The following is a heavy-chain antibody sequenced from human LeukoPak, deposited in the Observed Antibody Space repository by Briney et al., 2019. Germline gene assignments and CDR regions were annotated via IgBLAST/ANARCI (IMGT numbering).Heavy chain of an antibody. V-gene: IGHV3-11*01. CDR2: ISSNAGTI. CDR3: ASGGISLVRGAFWSFDL. Sequence: GGSLLLSCAASGFMFSDYYMTWIRQAPGKGLEWISYISSNAGTIYHTDSVKGRFTISRDNTKNLVYLQMDSLRAEDTAVYYCASGGISLVRGAFWSFDLWGRGALVTVSS. D-gene: IGHD3-10*01. CDR1: GFMFSDYY. J-gene: IGHJ2*01.